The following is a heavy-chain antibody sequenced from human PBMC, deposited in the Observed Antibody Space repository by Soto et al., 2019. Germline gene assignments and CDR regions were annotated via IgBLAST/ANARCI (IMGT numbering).Heavy chain of an antibody. CDR3: ARESGDFGSHFDF. CDR1: GFIFSDHS. V-gene: IGHV3-72*01. Sequence: PGGSLRLSCVASGFIFSDHSMDWVRQAPGKGLEWVGRTRNKANSYSTEYAASVRGRFTISRDDSKDSLYLQMNSLKTEDTAVYYCARESGDFGSHFDFWGPGTLVTVSS. CDR2: TRNKANSYST. D-gene: IGHD3-10*01. J-gene: IGHJ4*02.